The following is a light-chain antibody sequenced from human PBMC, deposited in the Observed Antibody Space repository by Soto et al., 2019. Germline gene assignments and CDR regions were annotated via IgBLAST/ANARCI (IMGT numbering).Light chain of an antibody. J-gene: IGLJ1*01. CDR2: EVT. CDR1: SSDIGGYNY. V-gene: IGLV2-14*01. Sequence: QSVVTQPASVSVSLGQSITISCTGTSSDIGGYNYVSWYQQHPDKAPKLMLYEVTTRPSGVSNRFSGSKSGNTASLTISGLQAEDEADYYCSSYTSSSTLLYVFGTGTKVTVL. CDR3: SSYTSSSTLLYV.